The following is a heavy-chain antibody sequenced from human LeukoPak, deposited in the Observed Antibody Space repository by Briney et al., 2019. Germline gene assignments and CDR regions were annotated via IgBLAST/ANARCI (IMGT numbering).Heavy chain of an antibody. D-gene: IGHD6-13*01. CDR1: GFTFNNYP. J-gene: IGHJ4*02. CDR2: INSNGDST. V-gene: IGHV3-64D*06. CDR3: VKPNLAAAGTRYFDY. Sequence: GGSLRLSCSASGFTFNNYPMHWVRRAPGKGLEYVSAINSNGDSTYNADSVKGRFTISRDNSKNTLYLQMSSLRIEDTAVYYCVKPNLAAAGTRYFDYWGQGTLVTVSS.